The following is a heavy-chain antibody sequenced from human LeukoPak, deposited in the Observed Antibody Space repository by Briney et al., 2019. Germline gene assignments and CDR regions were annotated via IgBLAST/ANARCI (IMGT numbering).Heavy chain of an antibody. V-gene: IGHV3-23*01. D-gene: IGHD2-21*02. J-gene: IGHJ3*02. CDR1: GFTFSSYA. CDR3: AKDRGGDWDAFDI. Sequence: GGSLRLSCAASGFTFSSYAMSWVRQAPGKGLEWVSAISGSGGSTYYADSVKGRFTISRDNSKNTLYLQMNSLRAEDTAVHYCAKDRGGDWDAFDIWGQGTMVTVSS. CDR2: ISGSGGST.